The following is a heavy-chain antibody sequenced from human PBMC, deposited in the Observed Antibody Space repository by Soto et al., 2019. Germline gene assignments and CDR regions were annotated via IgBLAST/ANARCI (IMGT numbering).Heavy chain of an antibody. CDR1: GFIFSGSA. CDR3: TFDGWFDP. V-gene: IGHV3-73*01. CDR2: IRSKNNNYAT. J-gene: IGHJ5*02. D-gene: IGHD3-9*01. Sequence: DVQLVESGGDLVQPGGSLKLSCAASGFIFSGSAMHWVRQAPGKGPEWVGRIRSKNNNYATTYVESVKGRCSICSVDSKNTTYLHMNSLKPEDRAVYLCTFDGWFDPRRQGTRVTVAS.